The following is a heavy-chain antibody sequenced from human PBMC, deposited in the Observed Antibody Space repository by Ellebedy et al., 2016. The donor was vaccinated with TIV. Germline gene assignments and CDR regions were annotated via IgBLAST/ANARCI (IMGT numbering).Heavy chain of an antibody. CDR1: GDSISSYY. CDR3: AREYSSFEY. D-gene: IGHD1-26*01. J-gene: IGHJ4*02. Sequence: GSLRLSXTVSGDSISSYYWHWIRQPPGKGLEWIGFVFHTGSTSYNPSLKSRVTISIDTSKNQFSLRLSSVTAADTAIYYCAREYSSFEYWGQGILVTVS. V-gene: IGHV4-59*01. CDR2: VFHTGST.